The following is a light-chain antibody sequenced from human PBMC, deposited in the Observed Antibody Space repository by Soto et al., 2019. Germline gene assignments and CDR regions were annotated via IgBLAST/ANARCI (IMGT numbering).Light chain of an antibody. CDR2: DAS. CDR1: QSVSSY. J-gene: IGKJ3*01. CDR3: QQRGNWPLGFS. V-gene: IGKV3-11*01. Sequence: EIVLTQSPATLSLSPGERATLSCRASQSVSSYLAWYQQKPGQAPRLLIFDASNRATGIPATCSGRGSGTDFTLPISSLEPEDFAGYYCQQRGNWPLGFSFGPGTKVDIK.